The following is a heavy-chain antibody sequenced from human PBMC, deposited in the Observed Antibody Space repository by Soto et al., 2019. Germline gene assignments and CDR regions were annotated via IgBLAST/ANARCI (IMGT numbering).Heavy chain of an antibody. CDR2: LYSGGST. J-gene: IGHJ4*02. V-gene: IGHV3-66*01. CDR3: ASGYGFFDY. Sequence: EVRLVESGGDLVQPGGSLRLSCAASGFTVSSNYINWVRQAPGKGLDWVSVLYSGGSTYYADSVKGRFTISRDTSKNTVYLQMNSLRAEDTAVYYWASGYGFFDYWGQGTLVTVSS. CDR1: GFTVSSNY. D-gene: IGHD5-12*01.